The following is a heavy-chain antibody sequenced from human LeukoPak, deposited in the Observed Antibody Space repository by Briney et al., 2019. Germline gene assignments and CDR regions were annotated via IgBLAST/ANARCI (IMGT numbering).Heavy chain of an antibody. CDR3: ARVLWGIVVVPAAMKIFDY. CDR1: GRCFSGCY. D-gene: IGHD2-2*01. CDR2: INHSGST. Sequence: SETLSLTCAVYGRCFSGCYWSWIRQPPGKGLEWIGEINHSGSTNYNPSLKSRVTISVDTSKNQFSLKLSSVTAADTAVYYCARVLWGIVVVPAAMKIFDYWGQGTLVTVSS. V-gene: IGHV4-34*01. J-gene: IGHJ4*02.